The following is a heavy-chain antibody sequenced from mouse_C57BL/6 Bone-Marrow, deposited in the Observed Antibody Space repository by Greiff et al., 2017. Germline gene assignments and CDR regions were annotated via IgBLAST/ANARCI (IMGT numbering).Heavy chain of an antibody. Sequence: VQRVESGPGLVAPSQSLSITCTVSGFSLTSYGVDWVRQPPGKGLEWLGVIWGGGSTNYNSALMSRLSISKDNSKSQVFLKMNSLQTDDTAMYYCAKQGITTVVDPYWYFDVWGTGTTVTVSS. CDR2: IWGGGST. CDR3: AKQGITTVVDPYWYFDV. V-gene: IGHV2-9*01. CDR1: GFSLTSYG. J-gene: IGHJ1*03. D-gene: IGHD1-1*01.